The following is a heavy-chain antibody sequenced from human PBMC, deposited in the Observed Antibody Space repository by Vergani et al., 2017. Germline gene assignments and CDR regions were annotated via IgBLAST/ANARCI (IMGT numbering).Heavy chain of an antibody. J-gene: IGHJ6*02. Sequence: QVQLQESGPGLVKPSQTLSLTCTVSGGSISSGDYYWSWIRQPPGKGLEWIGYIYYSGSTDYNPSLKSRVTISVDTSKNQFSLKLSSVTAADTAVYYCARVRIAAAGTQYYYYGMDVWGQGTTVTVSS. V-gene: IGHV4-30-4*08. CDR2: IYYSGST. CDR3: ARVRIAAAGTQYYYYGMDV. CDR1: GGSISSGDYY. D-gene: IGHD6-13*01.